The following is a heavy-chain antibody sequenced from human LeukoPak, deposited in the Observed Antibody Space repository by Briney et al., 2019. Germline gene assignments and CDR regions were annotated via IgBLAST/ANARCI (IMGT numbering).Heavy chain of an antibody. CDR2: IYYNGGST. D-gene: IGHD5-18*01. J-gene: IGHJ4*02. Sequence: SETLSLTCTVSGGSISSYYWSWIRQPPGKGLEWIGYIYYNGGSTNYNPSLKSRVTISVDTTKNQFSLKLSSVTAVDTAVYYCARVVGYGYSDYWGQGTLVTVSS. CDR1: GGSISSYY. CDR3: ARVVGYGYSDY. V-gene: IGHV4-59*01.